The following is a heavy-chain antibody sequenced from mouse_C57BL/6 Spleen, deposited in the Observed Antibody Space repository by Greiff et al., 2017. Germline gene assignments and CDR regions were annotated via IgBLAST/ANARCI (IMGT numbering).Heavy chain of an antibody. CDR2: IHPNSGST. V-gene: IGHV1-64*01. CDR1: GYTFTSYW. J-gene: IGHJ1*03. D-gene: IGHD2-12*01. Sequence: VQLQQPGAELVKPGASVKLSCKASGYTFTSYWMHWVKQRPGQGLEWIGMIHPNSGSTNYNEKFKSKATLTVDKSSSTAYMQLSSLTSEDSAVYYGARRKDSYWYFDDWGTGTTVTVSS. CDR3: ARRKDSYWYFDD.